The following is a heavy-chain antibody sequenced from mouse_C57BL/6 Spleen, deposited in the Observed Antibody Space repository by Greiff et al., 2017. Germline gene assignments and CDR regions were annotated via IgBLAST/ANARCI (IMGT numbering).Heavy chain of an antibody. J-gene: IGHJ1*03. Sequence: EVHLVESGGGLVQPGGSLKLSCAASGFTFSDYGMAWVRQAPRKGPEWVAFISNLAYSIYYADTVTGRFTISRENAKNTLYLEMSSLRSEDTAMYYCARRLLPHWYFDVWGTGTTVTVSS. CDR3: ARRLLPHWYFDV. V-gene: IGHV5-15*01. CDR1: GFTFSDYG. CDR2: ISNLAYSI. D-gene: IGHD1-1*01.